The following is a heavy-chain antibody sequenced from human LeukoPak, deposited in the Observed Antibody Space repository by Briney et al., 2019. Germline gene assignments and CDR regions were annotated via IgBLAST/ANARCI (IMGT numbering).Heavy chain of an antibody. V-gene: IGHV5-51*01. J-gene: IGHJ6*03. Sequence: GESLKISCKGSGYSFTSYWIGWVRQMPGKGLEWMGIIYPGDSDTRYSPSFQGQVTISADKSISTAYLQWSSLKASDTAMYYCARRGGGGIVAANYYYYYMDVWGKGTTVTVSS. CDR3: ARRGGGGIVAANYYYYYMDV. CDR2: IYPGDSDT. D-gene: IGHD5-12*01. CDR1: GYSFTSYW.